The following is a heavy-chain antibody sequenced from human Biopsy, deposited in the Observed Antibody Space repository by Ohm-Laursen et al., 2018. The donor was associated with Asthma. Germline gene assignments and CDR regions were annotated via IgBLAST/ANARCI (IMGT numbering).Heavy chain of an antibody. CDR1: GFMFRSFG. CDR3: AKRRGYSGHDNDY. CDR2: ISYDGTHK. V-gene: IGHV3-30*18. Sequence: SLRLSCTASGFMFRSFGMHWVRQAPGKGLEWVAVISYDGTHKFYEDSVKGRFTISRDNSKNTLYLQMNSLRTEDTAVYYCAKRRGYSGHDNDYWGQGTLVIVSS. J-gene: IGHJ4*02. D-gene: IGHD5-12*01.